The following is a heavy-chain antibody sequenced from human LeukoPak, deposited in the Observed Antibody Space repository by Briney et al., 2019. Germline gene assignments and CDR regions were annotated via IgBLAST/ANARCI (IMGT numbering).Heavy chain of an antibody. J-gene: IGHJ3*02. V-gene: IGHV4-30-4*08. D-gene: IGHD3-22*01. CDR3: ASEGYYDSSGYNGAFDI. CDR1: GGSFSGYY. CDR2: IYYSGST. Sequence: SETLSLTCAVYGGSFSGYYWSWIRQPPGKGLEWIGYIYYSGSTYYNPSLKSRVTISVDTSKSQFSLKLSSVTAADTAVYYCASEGYYDSSGYNGAFDIWGQGTMVTVSS.